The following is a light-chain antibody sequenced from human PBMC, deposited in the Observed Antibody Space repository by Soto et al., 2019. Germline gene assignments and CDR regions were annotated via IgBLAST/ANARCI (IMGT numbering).Light chain of an antibody. CDR2: AAS. CDR3: QQSYSFPRT. Sequence: DIQMTQSPSSVSASVGDRVTITCRASQGITNWLAWYQQQPAKAPKLLIYAASGLPSGVPSRFSGSGSGTDFTLPISSMQHEDFATYYCQQSYSFPRTFGQGTKVDIK. CDR1: QGITNW. J-gene: IGKJ1*01. V-gene: IGKV1-12*01.